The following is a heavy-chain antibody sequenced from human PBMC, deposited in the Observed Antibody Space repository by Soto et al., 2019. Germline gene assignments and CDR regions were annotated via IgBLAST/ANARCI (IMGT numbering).Heavy chain of an antibody. D-gene: IGHD6-19*01. CDR1: GYTFTAFD. Sequence: SGEVCYSGPGYTFTAFDSALVRQAPGEGLQWMGWINPKSGGTTYSQTFQGRVTMTRDTSINTAYLELSSLKSDDTAVYYCARIMAVAQYCDTWGQGTLVTVSS. CDR3: ARIMAVAQYCDT. CDR2: INPKSGGT. J-gene: IGHJ5*02. V-gene: IGHV1-2*02.